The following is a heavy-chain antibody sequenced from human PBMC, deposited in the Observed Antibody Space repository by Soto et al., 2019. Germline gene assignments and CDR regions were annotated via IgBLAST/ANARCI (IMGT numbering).Heavy chain of an antibody. J-gene: IGHJ6*02. CDR2: INFGNGNT. V-gene: IGHV1-3*01. CDR3: ARPYYYDTTGYYSSLYYYSFGIDV. Sequence: SVNDSFKAGRYIFTGYSMHWVRQAPGQRLEWMGWINFGNGNTQYSQKFQGRVTITRDTSATTVYMELSSLRSEDTALYYCARPYYYDTTGYYSSLYYYSFGIDVWGQGTTVPV. D-gene: IGHD3-22*01. CDR1: RYIFTGYS.